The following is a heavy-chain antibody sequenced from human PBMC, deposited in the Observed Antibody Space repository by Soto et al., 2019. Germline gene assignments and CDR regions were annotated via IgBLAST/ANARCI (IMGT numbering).Heavy chain of an antibody. CDR1: GFAFSPYG. CDR2: ITSTGGTT. J-gene: IGHJ4*02. CDR3: AKVGISGTKYFEY. D-gene: IGHD1-20*01. Sequence: EVQLLESGGGLAQPGGSLRLSCAASGFAFSPYGMSWVRQAPGKGLEWVSSITSTGGTTYYADSVKGQFTISRDNSKNTLYLQMNSLRAEDTAVYYCAKVGISGTKYFEYWGQGTLVTVSS. V-gene: IGHV3-23*01.